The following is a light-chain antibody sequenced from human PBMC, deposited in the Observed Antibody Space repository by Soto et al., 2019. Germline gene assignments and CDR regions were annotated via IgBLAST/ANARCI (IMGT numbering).Light chain of an antibody. V-gene: IGKV3-15*01. Sequence: EIVMTQSPATLSVSPGERATLSCRASQSVSSNLAWYQQKPGQAPRLLIYGASTRATGIPARFSGSGSGTEFTLTISRLQSEDFAVYSCQQYNNWPPGVTFGHGTNVDIK. CDR2: GAS. CDR1: QSVSSN. J-gene: IGKJ3*01. CDR3: QQYNNWPPGVT.